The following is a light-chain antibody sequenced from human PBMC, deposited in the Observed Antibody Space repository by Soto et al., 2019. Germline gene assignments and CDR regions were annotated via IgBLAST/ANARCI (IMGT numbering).Light chain of an antibody. V-gene: IGLV2-8*01. J-gene: IGLJ1*01. CDR2: EVS. CDR1: SSDVGGYNY. Sequence: QSALTQPPSASGSPGQSVTISCTGTSSDVGGYNYVSWYQQHPGKAPKLMIYEVSKRPSGVPDRFSGSKSGNTASLTVPGLQAEDESDYYCSSYACSKNHVFGTGTKLTVL. CDR3: SSYACSKNHV.